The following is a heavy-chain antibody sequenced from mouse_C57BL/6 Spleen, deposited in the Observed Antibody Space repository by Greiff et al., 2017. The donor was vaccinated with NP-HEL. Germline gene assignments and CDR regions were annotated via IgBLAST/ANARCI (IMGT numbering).Heavy chain of an antibody. Sequence: VQLVESGAELVRPGTSVKVSCKASGYAFTNYLIEWVKQRPGQGLEWIGVINPGSGGTNYNEKFKGKATLTADKSSSTAYMQLSSLTSEDSAVYFCARSGTGTWDFDGWGTGTTVTVSS. D-gene: IGHD4-1*01. V-gene: IGHV1-54*01. CDR1: GYAFTNYL. J-gene: IGHJ1*03. CDR3: ARSGTGTWDFDG. CDR2: INPGSGGT.